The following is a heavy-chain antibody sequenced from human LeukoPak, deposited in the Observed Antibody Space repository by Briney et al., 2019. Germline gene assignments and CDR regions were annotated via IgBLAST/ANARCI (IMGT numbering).Heavy chain of an antibody. CDR1: RFTFSSYG. D-gene: IGHD3-10*02. CDR3: AELGITMIGGV. V-gene: IGHV3-48*04. J-gene: IGHJ6*04. CDR2: ISSSGSTI. Sequence: GGSLRLSCAASRFTFSSYGTHWVRQAPGKGLEWVSYISSSGSTIYYADSVKGRFTISRDNAKNSLYLQMNSLRAEDTAVYYCAELGITMIGGVWGKGTTVTISS.